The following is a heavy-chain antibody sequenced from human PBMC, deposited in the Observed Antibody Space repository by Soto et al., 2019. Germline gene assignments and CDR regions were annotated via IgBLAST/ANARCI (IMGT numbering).Heavy chain of an antibody. J-gene: IGHJ4*02. V-gene: IGHV3-30*18. CDR3: AKDLRFLEWALPYYFDY. CDR1: GFTFSSYG. CDR2: ISYDGSNK. D-gene: IGHD3-3*01. Sequence: QVQLVEPGGGVVQPGRSLRLSCAASGFTFSSYGMHWVRQAPGKGLEWVAVISYDGSNKYYADSVKGRFTISRDNSKNTLYLQMNSLRAEDTAVYYCAKDLRFLEWALPYYFDYWGQGTLVTVSS.